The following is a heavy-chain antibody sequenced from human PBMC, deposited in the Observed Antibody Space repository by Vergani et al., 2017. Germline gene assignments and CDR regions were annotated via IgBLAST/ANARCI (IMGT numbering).Heavy chain of an antibody. J-gene: IGHJ3*02. D-gene: IGHD6-13*01. Sequence: QVQLVQSGAEVKKPGSSVKVSCKASGGIFSSYAISWVRQAPGQGLEWMGGIIPIFGTANYAQKFQGRVTITADESTSTAYMELSSLRSEDTAEYYCARSDSSSFSLGGLYAFDIWSQGTIVTVSS. CDR1: GGIFSSYA. CDR2: IIPIFGTA. CDR3: ARSDSSSFSLGGLYAFDI. V-gene: IGHV1-69*01.